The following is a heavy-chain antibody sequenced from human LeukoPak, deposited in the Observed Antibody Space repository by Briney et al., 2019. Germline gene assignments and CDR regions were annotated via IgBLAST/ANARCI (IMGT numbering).Heavy chain of an antibody. CDR3: ARARRGYSGYGIN. D-gene: IGHD5-12*01. Sequence: VASVKVSCKASGGTFSSYAISWVRQAPGQGLEWMGRIIPILGIANYAQKFQGRVTITADKSTSTAYMELSSVTAADTAVYYCARARRGYSGYGINWGQGTLVTVSS. V-gene: IGHV1-69*04. CDR1: GGTFSSYA. J-gene: IGHJ4*02. CDR2: IIPILGIA.